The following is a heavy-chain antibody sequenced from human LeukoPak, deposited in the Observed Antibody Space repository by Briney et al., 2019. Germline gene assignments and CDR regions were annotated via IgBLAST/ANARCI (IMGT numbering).Heavy chain of an antibody. D-gene: IGHD6-13*01. CDR3: ARDLSWTALNAFDI. Sequence: ASVKVSCKASGYTFTSYAMHWVRQAPGRRLEWMGWINAGNGNTKYSQKFQGRVTITRDTSASTAYMELSSLRSEDTAVYYCARDLSWTALNAFDIWGQGTMVTVSS. J-gene: IGHJ3*02. CDR2: INAGNGNT. V-gene: IGHV1-3*01. CDR1: GYTFTSYA.